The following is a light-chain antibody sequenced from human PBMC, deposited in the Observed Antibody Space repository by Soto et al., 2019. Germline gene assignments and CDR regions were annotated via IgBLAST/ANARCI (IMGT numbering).Light chain of an antibody. CDR2: KVS. Sequence: DVVMTQSPLSLPVTLGQPASISCRSSQSLAYSDGNTYLNWFQQRPGQSPRRLIYKVSNRDSGVPDRFSGSGSGTDFILKISRVEAEDVGVYYCMQGTHWPPYTFGQGTKVEIK. J-gene: IGKJ2*01. V-gene: IGKV2-30*01. CDR1: QSLAYSDGNTY. CDR3: MQGTHWPPYT.